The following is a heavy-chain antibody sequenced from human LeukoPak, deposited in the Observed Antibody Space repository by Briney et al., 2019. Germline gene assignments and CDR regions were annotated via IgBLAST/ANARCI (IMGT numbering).Heavy chain of an antibody. Sequence: GGSLTLSCAASGFTFDDYAMHWVRQAPGKGLEWVSAISGSGGTTYCADSVKGRFTISRDNSKNTLYLQMNSPRAEDTAVYYCAKQGGYNYYYYMDVWGKGTTVTISS. J-gene: IGHJ6*03. D-gene: IGHD3-22*01. CDR1: GFTFDDYA. CDR3: AKQGGYNYYYYMDV. V-gene: IGHV3-23*01. CDR2: ISGSGGTT.